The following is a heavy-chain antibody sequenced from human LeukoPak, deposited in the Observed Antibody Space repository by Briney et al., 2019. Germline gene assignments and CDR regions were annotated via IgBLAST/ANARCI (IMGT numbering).Heavy chain of an antibody. CDR1: GFNFNDYW. V-gene: IGHV3-7*03. J-gene: IGHJ4*02. CDR3: ARGGSSGLTLITFDY. Sequence: GGSLRLSCVASGFNFNDYWMTWVRLAPGKGLEWVADIKQDGNDKLYVDSVKGRFTISRDNAKNSLYLQMNSLRAEDTALYYCARGGSSGLTLITFDYWGQGTLVTVSS. CDR2: IKQDGNDK. D-gene: IGHD6-19*01.